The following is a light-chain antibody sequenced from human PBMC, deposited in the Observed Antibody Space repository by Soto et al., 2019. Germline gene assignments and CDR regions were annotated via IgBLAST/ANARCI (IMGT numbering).Light chain of an antibody. CDR2: DAS. J-gene: IGKJ1*01. Sequence: EIVLTQSPGTLSLSPGERATLSCRASQSVSSSYLAWYQQKPGRAPRLLIYDASSRATGIPDRFSGSGSGTDFTLTISRLEPEDFAVYYCQHYDSSPRTFGQGTKVEIK. CDR3: QHYDSSPRT. V-gene: IGKV3-20*01. CDR1: QSVSSSY.